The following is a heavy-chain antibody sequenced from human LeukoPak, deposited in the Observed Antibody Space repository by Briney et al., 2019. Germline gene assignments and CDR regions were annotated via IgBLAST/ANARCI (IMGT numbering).Heavy chain of an antibody. D-gene: IGHD2-15*01. CDR3: ARDRHYCSGGSCYSGTFDY. CDR2: IIPIFGTA. CDR1: GGTFSSYA. J-gene: IGHJ4*02. V-gene: IGHV1-69*05. Sequence: GSSVKVSCKASGGTFSSYAISWVRQAPRQGLEWMVRIIPIFGTANYAQKFQGRVTITTDESTSTTYMELSSLRSEDTAVYYCARDRHYCSGGSCYSGTFDYWGQGTLVTVSS.